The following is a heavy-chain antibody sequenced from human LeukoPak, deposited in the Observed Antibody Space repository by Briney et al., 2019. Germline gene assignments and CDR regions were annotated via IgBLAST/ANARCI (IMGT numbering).Heavy chain of an antibody. CDR2: ISDTGATT. Sequence: PGGSLRLSCAASGFSFSTYSMSWVRQAPGKGLERVSVISDTGATTFYADSVKGRFTISRDNSKNTLYLQMSSLRVEDTAVYYCARKYASGTYPRDFWGQGILVTVSS. CDR3: ARKYASGTYPRDF. J-gene: IGHJ4*02. CDR1: GFSFSTYS. V-gene: IGHV3-23*01. D-gene: IGHD3-10*01.